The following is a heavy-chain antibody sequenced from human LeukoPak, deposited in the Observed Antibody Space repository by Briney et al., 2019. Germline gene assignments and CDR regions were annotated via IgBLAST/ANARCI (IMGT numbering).Heavy chain of an antibody. CDR1: GGTFSSYA. Sequence: ASVKVSCKASGGTFSSYAISWVRQAPGQGLEWVGRIIPIFGTANYAQKFQGRVTITTDESTSTAYMELSSLRSEDTAVYYCARDESGVMNDAVRANWGQGTLVTVSS. CDR3: ARDESGVMNDAVRAN. D-gene: IGHD1-1*01. V-gene: IGHV1-69*05. J-gene: IGHJ4*02. CDR2: IIPIFGTA.